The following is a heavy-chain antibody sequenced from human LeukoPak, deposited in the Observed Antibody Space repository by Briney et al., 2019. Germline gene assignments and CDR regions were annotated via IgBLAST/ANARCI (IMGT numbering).Heavy chain of an antibody. D-gene: IGHD3-10*01. CDR2: INHSGST. Sequence: ETLSLTCAVYGGSFSGYYWSWIRQPPGKGLEWIGEINHSGSTNYNPSLKSRVTISVDTSKNQFSLKLSSVTAADTAVYYCARPYYYGSGSSDAFDIWGQGTMVTVSS. J-gene: IGHJ3*02. CDR1: GGSFSGYY. V-gene: IGHV4-34*01. CDR3: ARPYYYGSGSSDAFDI.